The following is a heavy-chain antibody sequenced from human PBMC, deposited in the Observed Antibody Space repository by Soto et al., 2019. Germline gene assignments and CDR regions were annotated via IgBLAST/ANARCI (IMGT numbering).Heavy chain of an antibody. CDR2: IHYGGST. CDR3: AREVDNSGSYYPFDY. CDR1: GGSISSSSYY. D-gene: IGHD1-26*01. J-gene: IGHJ4*02. Sequence: SETRSLTCTVSGGSISSSSYYWGWIRQPPGKGLEWIGSIHYGGSTYYNPSLKSRVTISVDTSKNQFSLKLSSVTAADTAVYYCAREVDNSGSYYPFDYWGQGTLVTVSS. V-gene: IGHV4-39*02.